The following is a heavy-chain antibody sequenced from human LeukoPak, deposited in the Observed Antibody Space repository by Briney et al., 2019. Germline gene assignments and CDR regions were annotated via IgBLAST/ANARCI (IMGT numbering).Heavy chain of an antibody. CDR1: GGSFSGYY. D-gene: IGHD6-13*01. J-gene: IGHJ1*01. V-gene: IGHV4-34*01. CDR2: INHSGST. CDR3: ARDQAVGSSWWTEYFQR. Sequence: PSETLSLTCAVYGGSFSGYYWSWIRQPPGKGLEWIGEINHSGSTNYNPSLKSRVTISVDTSKNQFSLKLSSVTAADTAVYYCARDQAVGSSWWTEYFQRWGQGTLVTVSS.